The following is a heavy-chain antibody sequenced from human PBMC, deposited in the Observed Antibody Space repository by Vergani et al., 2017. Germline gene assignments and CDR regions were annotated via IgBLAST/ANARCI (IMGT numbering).Heavy chain of an antibody. CDR1: GGTFSSYA. CDR2: IIPIFGIA. CDR3: ANWGGGYCSGGSCYPLQFDY. Sequence: QVQLVQSGAEVKKPGSSVKVSCKASGGTFSSYAISWVRQAPGQGLEWMGGIIPIFGIANYAQKFQGRVTITADKSTSTAYMELSSLRSEDTAVYYCANWGGGYCSGGSCYPLQFDYWGQGTLVTVSS. V-gene: IGHV1-69*17. J-gene: IGHJ4*02. D-gene: IGHD2-15*01.